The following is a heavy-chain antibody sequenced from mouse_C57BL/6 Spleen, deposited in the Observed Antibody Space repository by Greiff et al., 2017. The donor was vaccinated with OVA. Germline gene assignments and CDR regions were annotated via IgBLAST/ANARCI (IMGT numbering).Heavy chain of an antibody. CDR3: ARGCNYYGSSYGYFDV. CDR1: GFTFSSYA. V-gene: IGHV5-4*03. CDR2: ISDGGSYT. Sequence: EVKLVESGGGLVKPGGSLKLSCAASGFTFSSYAMSWVRQTPEKRLEWVATISDGGSYTYYPDNVKGRFTISRDNAKNNLYLQMSHLKSEDTAMYYCARGCNYYGSSYGYFDVWGTGTTVTVSS. J-gene: IGHJ1*03. D-gene: IGHD1-1*01.